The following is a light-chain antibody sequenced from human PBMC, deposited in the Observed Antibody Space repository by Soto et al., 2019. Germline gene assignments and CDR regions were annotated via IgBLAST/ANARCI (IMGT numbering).Light chain of an antibody. Sequence: QSALTQPPSAYGSPGQSVTISCTGTSSDVGGYNYVSWYQQHPGKAPKLMIYEVSKRPSGVPDRFSGSKSGNTASLTVSGLQAEDEADYYCSSYAGSNSVAFGGGTKLTVL. CDR1: SSDVGGYNY. CDR3: SSYAGSNSVA. J-gene: IGLJ2*01. CDR2: EVS. V-gene: IGLV2-8*01.